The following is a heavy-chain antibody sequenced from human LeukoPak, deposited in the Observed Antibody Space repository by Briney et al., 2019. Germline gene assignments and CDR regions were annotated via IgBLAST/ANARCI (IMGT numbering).Heavy chain of an antibody. V-gene: IGHV4-39*01. J-gene: IGHJ4*02. CDR2: VHHTGST. CDR3: ATLGLLRGAGFNLATHFDY. D-gene: IGHD1-26*01. CDR1: GVSISNNYFY. Sequence: SETLSLTCTVSGVSISNNYFYWAWIRPPPGKGLELIGYVHHTGSTFHNSSLKSRVTITAETSQNQFSLSLTSVTAADTAVYYCATLGLLRGAGFNLATHFDYGGQGTLVAVSA.